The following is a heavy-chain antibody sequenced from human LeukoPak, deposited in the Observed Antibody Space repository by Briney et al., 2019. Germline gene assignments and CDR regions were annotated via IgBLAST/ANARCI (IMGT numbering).Heavy chain of an antibody. D-gene: IGHD1-26*01. CDR2: ISYDGSNK. Sequence: GSLRLSCAASGFTFSSYGMHWVRQVPGKGLEWVAVISYDGSNKYYADSVKGRFTISRDNSKNTLYLQMNSLRAEDTAVYYCAKAPRPWVGGATGSRYYFDYWGQGTLVTVSS. V-gene: IGHV3-30*18. CDR1: GFTFSSYG. J-gene: IGHJ4*02. CDR3: AKAPRPWVGGATGSRYYFDY.